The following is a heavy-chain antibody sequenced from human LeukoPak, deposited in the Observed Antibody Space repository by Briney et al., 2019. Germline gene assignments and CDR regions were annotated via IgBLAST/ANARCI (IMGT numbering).Heavy chain of an antibody. D-gene: IGHD2-15*01. Sequence: PGGSLRLSCAASGFTFSSYWMSWVRQAPGKGLEWVANTDQVGSEKYHVDSVKGRFTISRDNAKNSLFLQMNSLRDEDTAVYYCARARASGRSGFDYWGQGTLLTVSS. V-gene: IGHV3-7*01. CDR3: ARARASGRSGFDY. J-gene: IGHJ4*02. CDR2: TDQVGSEK. CDR1: GFTFSSYW.